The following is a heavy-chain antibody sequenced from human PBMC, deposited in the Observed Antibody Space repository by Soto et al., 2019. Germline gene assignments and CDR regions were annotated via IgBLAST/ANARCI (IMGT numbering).Heavy chain of an antibody. Sequence: PGGSLRLSCASSGFTFSSYAMSWVRQAPGKGLEGVSAISGSGGSTYYADSVKGRFTISRDNSKNTLYLQMNSLRAEDTAVYYCAKGKAYYDILIDRALIGSRAFDIWGQGTMVTVSS. J-gene: IGHJ3*02. CDR3: AKGKAYYDILIDRALIGSRAFDI. CDR2: ISGSGGST. D-gene: IGHD3-9*01. V-gene: IGHV3-23*01. CDR1: GFTFSSYA.